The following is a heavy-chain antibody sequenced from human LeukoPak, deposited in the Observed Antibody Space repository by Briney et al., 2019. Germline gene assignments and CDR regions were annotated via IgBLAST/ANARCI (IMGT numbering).Heavy chain of an antibody. D-gene: IGHD3-22*01. Sequence: GGSLKLSCAASGFTFSGSAMHWVRQASGKGLEWVGRIRSKANSHATAYAASVKGRFTISRDDSKNTAFLQMKSLRAEDTAVYYCTRQNAYYYDSSGAMYYYYDGMDVWGQGTTVIVSS. J-gene: IGHJ6*02. CDR2: IRSKANSHAT. V-gene: IGHV3-73*01. CDR1: GFTFSGSA. CDR3: TRQNAYYYDSSGAMYYYYDGMDV.